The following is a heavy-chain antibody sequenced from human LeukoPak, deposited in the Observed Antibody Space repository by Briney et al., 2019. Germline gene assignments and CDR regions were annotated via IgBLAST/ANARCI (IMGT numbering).Heavy chain of an antibody. D-gene: IGHD3-10*01. CDR1: GFTFSXYW. CDR2: XXSDGSST. CDR3: ATQAMGYYGSGSQYYYYYGMDV. V-gene: IGHV3-74*01. J-gene: IGHJ6*02. Sequence: GGSLRLSCAASGFTFSXYWMHWVRQAPGKGLXWXXXXXSDGSSTSYADSVKGRFTISRDNAKNTLYLQMNSLRAEDTAVYYCATQAMGYYGSGSQYYYYYGMDVWGQGTTVTVSS.